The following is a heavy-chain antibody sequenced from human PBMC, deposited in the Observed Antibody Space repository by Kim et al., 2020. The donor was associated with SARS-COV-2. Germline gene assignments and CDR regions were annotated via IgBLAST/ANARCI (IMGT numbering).Heavy chain of an antibody. D-gene: IGHD2-21*02. CDR3: AGGGRVVTATT. J-gene: IGHJ5*02. V-gene: IGHV4-59*09. Sequence: TNLNPSLMSRGTISVDTSKNQFSLKLSSVAAADTAVYYCAGGGRVVTATTWGQGTLVTVSS. CDR2: T.